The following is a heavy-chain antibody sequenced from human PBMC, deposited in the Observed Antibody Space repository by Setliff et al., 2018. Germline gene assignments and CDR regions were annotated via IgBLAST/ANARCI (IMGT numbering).Heavy chain of an antibody. Sequence: GGSLRLSCAASGFTFSTYRMHWVRQAPGKGLEWVAVIWDDGVKKYHADSVKGRFTISRDNSKNTLYLQMNSLKTEDTAVYYCTTRDYGGIPVVGYFHYWGQGTLVTVSS. CDR3: TTRDYGGIPVVGYFHY. CDR2: IWDDGVKK. CDR1: GFTFSTYR. V-gene: IGHV3-33*08. J-gene: IGHJ4*02. D-gene: IGHD4-17*01.